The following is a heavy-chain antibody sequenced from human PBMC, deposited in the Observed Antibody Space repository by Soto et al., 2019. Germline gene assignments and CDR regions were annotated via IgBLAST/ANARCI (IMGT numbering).Heavy chain of an antibody. CDR2: ISSSSSYI. D-gene: IGHD3-22*01. V-gene: IGHV3-21*01. Sequence: EVQLVESGGGLVKPGGSLRLSCAASGFTFSSYSMNWVRQAPGKGLEWVSSISSSSSYIYYADSVKGRFTISRDNAKNSLYLQMNSLRAEDTAVYYCAREGYYYDSSGYYLRTGFDYWGQGTLVTVSS. CDR3: AREGYYYDSSGYYLRTGFDY. J-gene: IGHJ4*02. CDR1: GFTFSSYS.